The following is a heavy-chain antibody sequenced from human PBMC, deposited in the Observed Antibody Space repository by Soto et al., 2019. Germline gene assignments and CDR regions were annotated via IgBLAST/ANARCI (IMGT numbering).Heavy chain of an antibody. CDR2: IYYSGST. D-gene: IGHD3-22*01. CDR3: ARDQGYDSSGYSSYAIDY. CDR1: GGSISSYY. V-gene: IGHV4-59*01. J-gene: IGHJ4*02. Sequence: SETLSLTCTVSGGSISSYYWSWIRQPPGKGLEWIGYIYYSGSTNYNPSLKSRVTISVDTSKNQFSLKLSSVTAADTAVYYCARDQGYDSSGYSSYAIDYWGQGTLVTVSS.